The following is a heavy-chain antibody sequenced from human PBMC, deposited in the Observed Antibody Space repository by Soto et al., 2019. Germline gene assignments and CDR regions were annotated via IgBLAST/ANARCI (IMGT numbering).Heavy chain of an antibody. Sequence: EVQLLESGGGLVHPGGSLRLSCAASGFTFSTYAMSWVRQAPGKGLEWVSGISGSGGSTYYADSVKGRFTISRDNSKNTLYLQMSSLRAEDTAVYYCAKDTLSYFDSSGYYYWNYWGQGTLVTVSS. CDR3: AKDTLSYFDSSGYYYWNY. J-gene: IGHJ4*02. CDR2: ISGSGGST. CDR1: GFTFSTYA. V-gene: IGHV3-23*01. D-gene: IGHD3-22*01.